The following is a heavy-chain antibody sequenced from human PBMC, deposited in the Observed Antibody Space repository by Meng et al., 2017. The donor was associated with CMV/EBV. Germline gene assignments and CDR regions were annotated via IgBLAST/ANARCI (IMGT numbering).Heavy chain of an antibody. CDR1: GFTFSSYG. V-gene: IGHV3-30*02. D-gene: IGHD5-18*01. J-gene: IGHJ4*02. Sequence: GGSLRLSCAASGFTFSSYGMHWVRQAPGKGLEWVAFIRYDGSNKYYADSVKGRFTISRDNSKSTLYLQMNSLRAEDTAVYYCAKGDTAMVFIDYWGQGTLVTVSS. CDR3: AKGDTAMVFIDY. CDR2: IRYDGSNK.